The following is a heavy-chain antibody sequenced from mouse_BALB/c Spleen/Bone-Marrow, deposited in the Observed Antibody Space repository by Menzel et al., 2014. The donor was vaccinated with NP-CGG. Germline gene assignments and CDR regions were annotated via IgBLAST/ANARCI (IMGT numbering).Heavy chain of an antibody. V-gene: IGHV1-69*02. CDR1: GYTFTGYS. CDR3: GRTYDYDEGGFDY. CDR2: IYPSDSYT. D-gene: IGHD2-4*01. J-gene: IGHJ2*01. Sequence: VQLQQSGPELVRPGASVKLSCKASGYTFTGYSMNWVKQSPAQGLEWIGNIYPSDSYTNYNHKFKDKATLTVDKSSSIADNQLQSPRSADYAVYYCGRTYDYDEGGFDYWGQGTTLTVSS.